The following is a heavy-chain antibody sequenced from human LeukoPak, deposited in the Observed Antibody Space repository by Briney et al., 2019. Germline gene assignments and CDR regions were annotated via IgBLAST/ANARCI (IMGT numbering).Heavy chain of an antibody. J-gene: IGHJ4*02. CDR1: GGSISSSSYY. V-gene: IGHV4-39*01. Sequence: SETLSLTCTVSGGSISSSSYYWGWIRQPPGKGLGWIGSIYYSGSTYYNPSLKSRVTISVDTSKNQFSLKLSSVTAADTAVCYCAQQLKTYYFDYWGQGTLVTVSS. D-gene: IGHD6-13*01. CDR3: AQQLKTYYFDY. CDR2: IYYSGST.